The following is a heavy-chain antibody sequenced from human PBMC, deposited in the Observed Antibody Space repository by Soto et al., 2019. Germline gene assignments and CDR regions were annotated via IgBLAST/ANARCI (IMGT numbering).Heavy chain of an antibody. CDR1: GGSISSGDYY. CDR3: VRGWDIYGEWDYYDY. Sequence: PSETLSLTCTVSGGSISSGDYYWSWIRQPPGKGLEWIGYIYHSGSNYYNPSLKSRVTISVDTSKSQFSLKPSSVTAADTALYECVRGWDIYGEWDYYDYWGQGALVTVS. D-gene: IGHD2-15*01. J-gene: IGHJ4*02. CDR2: IYHSGSN. V-gene: IGHV4-30-4*02.